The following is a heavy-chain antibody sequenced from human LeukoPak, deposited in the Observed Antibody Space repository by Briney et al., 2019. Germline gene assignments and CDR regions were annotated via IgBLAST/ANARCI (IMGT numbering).Heavy chain of an antibody. CDR3: SAARGVPPYY. CDR2: IKQDGSEK. Sequence: PGGSLRLSCAASGFTFSNYWMTWVRQAPGKGLEWVANIKQDGSEKYYVDSVKGRFTISRDNAKNSLYLQINSLRVEDTAVYYCSAARGVPPYYWGQGTLVTVSS. D-gene: IGHD3-10*01. V-gene: IGHV3-7*05. J-gene: IGHJ4*02. CDR1: GFTFSNYW.